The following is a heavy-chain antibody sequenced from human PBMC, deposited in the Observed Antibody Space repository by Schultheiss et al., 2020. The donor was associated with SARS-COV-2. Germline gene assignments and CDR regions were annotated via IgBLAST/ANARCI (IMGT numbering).Heavy chain of an antibody. CDR3: AKQGGIVVVVAATLDY. D-gene: IGHD2-15*01. Sequence: GGSLRLSCAASGFTFSSYWMSWVRQAPGKGLEWVANIKQDGSEKYYVDSVKGRFTISRDNSKNTLYLQMNSLRAEDTAVYYCAKQGGIVVVVAATLDYWGQGTLVTVSS. V-gene: IGHV3-7*01. CDR2: IKQDGSEK. J-gene: IGHJ4*02. CDR1: GFTFSSYW.